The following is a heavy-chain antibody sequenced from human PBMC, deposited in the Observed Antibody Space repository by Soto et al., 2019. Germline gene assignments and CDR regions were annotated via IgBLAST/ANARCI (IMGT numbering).Heavy chain of an antibody. J-gene: IGHJ6*03. V-gene: IGHV1-3*01. CDR2: INAGNGNT. Sequence: ASVKVSCKASGYTFTSDAMHWVRQAPGQRLEWMGWINAGNGNTKYSQKFQGRVTITRDTSASTAYMELSSLRSEDTAVYYCARERPNYYYYYYMDVWGKGTTVTVSS. CDR3: ARERPNYYYYYYMDV. CDR1: GYTFTSDA.